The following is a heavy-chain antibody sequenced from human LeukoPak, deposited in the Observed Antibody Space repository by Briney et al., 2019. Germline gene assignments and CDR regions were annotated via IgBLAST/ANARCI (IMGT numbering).Heavy chain of an antibody. V-gene: IGHV3-21*01. CDR2: ISSSSSYI. CDR3: ARYCSSTSCYTYPRVDYYYMDV. D-gene: IGHD2-2*02. CDR1: GFTFSSYS. J-gene: IGHJ6*03. Sequence: GGSLRLSCAASGFTFSSYSMNWVRQAPGKGLEWVSSISSSSSYIYFADSVKGRFTISRDNAKNSLYLQMNSLRAEDTAVYYCARYCSSTSCYTYPRVDYYYMDVWAKGPRSPSP.